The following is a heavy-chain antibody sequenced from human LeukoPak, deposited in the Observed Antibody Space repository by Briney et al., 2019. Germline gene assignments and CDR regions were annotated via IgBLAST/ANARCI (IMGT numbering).Heavy chain of an antibody. Sequence: SETLSLTCTVSGGSISSYYWSWIRQPPGKGLEWIGYIYYSVSTNYNPSLKSRVTISVDTSKNQFSLKLSPVTAADTAVYYCARDGVVGATMEYNWFDPWGQGTLVTVSS. J-gene: IGHJ5*02. V-gene: IGHV4-59*01. CDR1: GGSISSYY. CDR2: IYYSVST. CDR3: ARDGVVGATMEYNWFDP. D-gene: IGHD1-26*01.